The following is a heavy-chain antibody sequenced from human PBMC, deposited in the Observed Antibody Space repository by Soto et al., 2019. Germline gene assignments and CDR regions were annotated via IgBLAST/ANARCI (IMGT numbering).Heavy chain of an antibody. CDR3: ARDSGSYGSFDY. J-gene: IGHJ4*02. D-gene: IGHD5-18*01. CDR2: INSDGSSA. CDR1: GFTFSNYW. Sequence: LRLSCAASGFTFSNYWMHWVRQAPGKGLVWVSRINSDGSSASYADSVKGRFTISRDNAKNTLYLQMNSLRAEDTAVYYCARDSGSYGSFDYWGQGTLVTVSS. V-gene: IGHV3-74*01.